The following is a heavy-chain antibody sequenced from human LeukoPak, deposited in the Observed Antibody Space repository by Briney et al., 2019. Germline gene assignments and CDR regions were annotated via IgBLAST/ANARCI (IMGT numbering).Heavy chain of an antibody. Sequence: GESLQISCKGSGYSFTSYWIAWVRQLPGKGLEWMGIIYPGDSDTRYSPSFQGQVTISADKSISTASLQWSSLKASDTAMYYCARVIYSGSHYCDYWGQGTLVTVSS. D-gene: IGHD1-26*01. CDR3: ARVIYSGSHYCDY. J-gene: IGHJ4*02. V-gene: IGHV5-51*01. CDR1: GYSFTSYW. CDR2: IYPGDSDT.